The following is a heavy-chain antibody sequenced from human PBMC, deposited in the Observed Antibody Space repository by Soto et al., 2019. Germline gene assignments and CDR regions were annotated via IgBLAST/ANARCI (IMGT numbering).Heavy chain of an antibody. Sequence: QVQLVESGGGGVQPGRSLRLSCAASGFTFSSYGMHWVRQAPGKGLEWVAVISYDGSNKYYADSVKGRFTISRDNSKNTLYLQMNSLRAEDTAVYYCAKDRIAVAGSTFDYWGQGTLVTVSS. D-gene: IGHD6-19*01. CDR2: ISYDGSNK. V-gene: IGHV3-30*18. CDR3: AKDRIAVAGSTFDY. CDR1: GFTFSSYG. J-gene: IGHJ4*02.